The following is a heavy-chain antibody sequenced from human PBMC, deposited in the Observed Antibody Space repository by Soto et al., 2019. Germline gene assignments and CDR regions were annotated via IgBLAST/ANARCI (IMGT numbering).Heavy chain of an antibody. CDR2: MNPNSGNT. D-gene: IGHD3-10*01. CDR3: AAGYYGSRSYYNPIDYYYYGMDV. Sequence: ASVKVSCKASGYTFTSYDINWVRQATGQGLEWMGWMNPNSGNTGYAQKFQGRVTMTRNTSISTAYMELSSLRSEDTAVYYCAAGYYGSRSYYNPIDYYYYGMDVWGQGTTVTVSS. CDR1: GYTFTSYD. V-gene: IGHV1-8*01. J-gene: IGHJ6*02.